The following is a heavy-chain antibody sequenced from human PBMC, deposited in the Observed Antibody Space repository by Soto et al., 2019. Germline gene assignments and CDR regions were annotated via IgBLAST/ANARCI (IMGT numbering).Heavy chain of an antibody. CDR2: IYTSGST. Sequence: SETLSLTCTVSGGSISSYYWSWIRQPAGKGLEWIGRIYTSGSTNYNPSLKSRVTMSVDTSKNQFSLKLSSVTAADTAVHYCARERRVPAAIRRGQTQYNWFDPWGQGTLVTVSS. CDR1: GGSISSYY. V-gene: IGHV4-4*07. J-gene: IGHJ5*02. CDR3: ARERRVPAAIRRGQTQYNWFDP. D-gene: IGHD2-2*02.